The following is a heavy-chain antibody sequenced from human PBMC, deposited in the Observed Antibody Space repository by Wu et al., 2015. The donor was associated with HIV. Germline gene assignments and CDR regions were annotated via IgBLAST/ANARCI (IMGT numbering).Heavy chain of an antibody. J-gene: IGHJ5*02. CDR3: ARGYQPRSPVIRFLDWAGRFDP. CDR1: GYIFSGHY. CDR2: INPASGGT. D-gene: IGHD3-9*01. Sequence: QVQLVQSGAEVKKPGASVKVSCKASGYIFSGHYMNWVRQAPGQGLEWMGWINPASGGTRYAEKFQGRVTMTSDTSTSTAYMELNSLRSDDTAVYYCARGYQPRSPVIRFLDWAGRFDPWGQGTLVIVSS. V-gene: IGHV1-2*02.